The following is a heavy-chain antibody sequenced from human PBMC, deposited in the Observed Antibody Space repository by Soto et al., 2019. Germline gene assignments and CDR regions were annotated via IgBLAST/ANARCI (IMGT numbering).Heavy chain of an antibody. J-gene: IGHJ5*02. V-gene: IGHV1-69*02. Sequence: QVRLVQSGAEMKKPGSSVKVSCKASGGTFSSYTISWVRQAPGQGLEWMGRIIPILNIANYAQKFQGRVTITADKPTSTAYMELSSLRSEDRAGYYCARGFNYFVTDRCSDPWGQGTLVTFSS. D-gene: IGHD3-10*02. CDR1: GGTFSSYT. CDR2: IIPILNIA. CDR3: ARGFNYFVTDRCSDP.